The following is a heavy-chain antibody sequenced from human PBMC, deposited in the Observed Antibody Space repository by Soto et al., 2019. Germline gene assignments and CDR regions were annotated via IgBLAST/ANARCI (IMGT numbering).Heavy chain of an antibody. V-gene: IGHV1-2*02. D-gene: IGHD3-3*01. CDR3: ARTKSITIFGVVLSNWFDP. CDR1: GYTFTGYY. Sequence: ASVKVSCKASGYTFTGYYMHWVRQAPGQGLEWMGWINPNSGGTNYAQKFQGRVTMTRDTSISTAYMELSRLRPDDTAVYYCARTKSITIFGVVLSNWFDPWGQGTLVTVSS. CDR2: INPNSGGT. J-gene: IGHJ5*02.